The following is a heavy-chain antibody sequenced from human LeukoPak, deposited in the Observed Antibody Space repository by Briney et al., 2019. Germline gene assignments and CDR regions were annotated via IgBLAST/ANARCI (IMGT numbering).Heavy chain of an antibody. D-gene: IGHD3-10*01. V-gene: IGHV3-21*01. J-gene: IGHJ4*02. CDR1: GFTFSRSS. CDR3: AKVSNSGVYFFDY. Sequence: PGGSLRLSCAASGFTFSRSSMSWVRQAPGKGLEWVSSISTTSYIYYADSVKGRFTISRDNAQNSLYLQMNSLRAEDTAVYYCAKVSNSGVYFFDYWGQGALITVSS. CDR2: ISTTSYI.